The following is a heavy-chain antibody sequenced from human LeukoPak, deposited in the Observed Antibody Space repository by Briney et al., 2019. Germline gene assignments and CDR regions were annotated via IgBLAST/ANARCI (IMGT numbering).Heavy chain of an antibody. CDR1: GFTFSNFW. V-gene: IGHV3-7*01. CDR3: VRLSTAAAGNDF. J-gene: IGHJ4*02. Sequence: GGSLRLSCAASGFTFSNFWMSWVRQAPGKGLEWVANIKQDGSEKYHVDSVKGRFTISRDNAKNSLYLQMNSLRAEDTAVYYCVRLSTAAAGNDFWGQGTLVTVSS. CDR2: IKQDGSEK. D-gene: IGHD6-13*01.